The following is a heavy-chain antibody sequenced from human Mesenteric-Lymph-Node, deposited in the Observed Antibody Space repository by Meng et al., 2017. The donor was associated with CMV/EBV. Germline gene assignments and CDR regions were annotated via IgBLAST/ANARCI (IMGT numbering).Heavy chain of an antibody. Sequence: SLKVSCKASGYTFTTYDINWVRQATGQGLEWMGRIIPILGIANYAQKFQGRVTITADKSTSTAYMELSSLRSEDTAVYYCARVRRITIFAASYGMDVWGQGTTVTVSS. CDR1: GYTFTTYD. D-gene: IGHD3-3*01. V-gene: IGHV1-69*04. CDR3: ARVRRITIFAASYGMDV. CDR2: IIPILGIA. J-gene: IGHJ6*02.